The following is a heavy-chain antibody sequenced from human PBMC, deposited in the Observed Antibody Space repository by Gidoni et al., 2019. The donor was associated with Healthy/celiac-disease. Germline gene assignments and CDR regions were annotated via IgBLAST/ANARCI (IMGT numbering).Heavy chain of an antibody. CDR1: GGSFSGYY. CDR2: INHSGST. J-gene: IGHJ4*02. Sequence: QVQLQQWGAGLLKPSETLSLTCAVYGGSFSGYYWSWIRQPPGKGLEWIGEINHSGSTNYNPSLKSRVTISVDTSKNQFSLKLSSVTAADTAVYYCASNVGGSWYYFDYWGQGTLVTVSS. V-gene: IGHV4-34*01. CDR3: ASNVGGSWYYFDY. D-gene: IGHD6-13*01.